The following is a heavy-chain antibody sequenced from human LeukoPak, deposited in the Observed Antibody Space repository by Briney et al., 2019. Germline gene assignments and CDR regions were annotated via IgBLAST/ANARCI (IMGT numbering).Heavy chain of an antibody. J-gene: IGHJ4*02. V-gene: IGHV3-30*04. CDR3: ARGSTYYDSSGQVPFDY. D-gene: IGHD3-22*01. CDR2: ISYDGSNK. Sequence: HSGGSLRLSCAASGFTFSSYAMHWVRQAPGKGLEWVAVISYDGSNKYYADSVKGRFTISRDNAKNSLYLQMNSLRAEDTAVYYCARGSTYYDSSGQVPFDYWGQGTLVTVSS. CDR1: GFTFSSYA.